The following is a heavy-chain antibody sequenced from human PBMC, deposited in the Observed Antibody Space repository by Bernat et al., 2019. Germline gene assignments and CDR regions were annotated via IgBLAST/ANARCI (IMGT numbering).Heavy chain of an antibody. CDR1: GFTFSSYW. J-gene: IGHJ4*02. D-gene: IGHD3-3*01. V-gene: IGHV3-74*01. Sequence: EVQLVESGGGLVQPGGSLRLSCAASGFTFSSYWMHWVRQAPGKGLVWVSRINSDGSSTSYADSVKGRFTISRDTAKNTLYLQMNSLRAEDTAVYYCARGDFWSGYYYPLDYWGQGTLVTVSS. CDR2: INSDGSST. CDR3: ARGDFWSGYYYPLDY.